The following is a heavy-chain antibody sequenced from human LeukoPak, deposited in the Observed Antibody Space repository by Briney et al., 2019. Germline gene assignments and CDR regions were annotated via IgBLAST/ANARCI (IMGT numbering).Heavy chain of an antibody. Sequence: SETLSLTCTVSGGSISSYYWSWIRQPPGKGLEWIGRIYYSGSTYYNPSLKSRVTISVDTSKNQFSLKLSSVTAADTAVYFCARDRSGSYFDYWGQGTLVTVSS. J-gene: IGHJ4*02. CDR1: GGSISSYY. CDR2: IYYSGST. CDR3: ARDRSGSYFDY. V-gene: IGHV4-59*05. D-gene: IGHD1-26*01.